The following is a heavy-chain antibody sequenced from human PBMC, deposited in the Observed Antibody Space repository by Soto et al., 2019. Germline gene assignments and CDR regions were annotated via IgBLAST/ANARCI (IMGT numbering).Heavy chain of an antibody. J-gene: IGHJ4*02. CDR2: SSVYNGNT. CDR1: GYTFTSYA. Sequence: QVQLVQSGAEVKKPGASVKVSCKASGYTFTSYAISWVRQAPGQRLEWMGWSSVYNGNTNYAQNLQGRVTMTIDTSMSTAYVELRSLRSDDTAVYYCARALTGVAASGYWGQGTLVTVSS. V-gene: IGHV1-18*01. CDR3: ARALTGVAASGY. D-gene: IGHD2-15*01.